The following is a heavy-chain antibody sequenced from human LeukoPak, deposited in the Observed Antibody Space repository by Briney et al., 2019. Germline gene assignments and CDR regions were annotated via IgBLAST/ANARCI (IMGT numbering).Heavy chain of an antibody. J-gene: IGHJ4*02. CDR2: VYYRGST. Sequence: SETLSLTCTVSGGSISSSSYYWGWIRQPPGKGLEWIGSVYYRGSTYYNPSLKSRVTISVDTSKNQFSLKLSSVTAADTAVYYCARDSPGSYFDYWGQGTLVTVSS. CDR1: GGSISSSSYY. V-gene: IGHV4-39*07. CDR3: ARDSPGSYFDY.